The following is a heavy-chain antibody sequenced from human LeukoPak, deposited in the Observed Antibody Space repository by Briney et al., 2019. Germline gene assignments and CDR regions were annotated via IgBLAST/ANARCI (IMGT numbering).Heavy chain of an antibody. V-gene: IGHV6-1*01. D-gene: IGHD5/OR15-5a*01. CDR1: GDSFSSNSAA. Sequence: SQTLSLTCAISGDSFSSNSAAWNWIRQSPSRGLEWLGRTYYRSRWYNDYAASVNSRIIINPDTSKNQFSLQLNSVTPEDTAVYYCARGKSGKEVSLFEYWGQGTLVTVSS. CDR3: ARGKSGKEVSLFEY. J-gene: IGHJ4*02. CDR2: TYYRSRWYN.